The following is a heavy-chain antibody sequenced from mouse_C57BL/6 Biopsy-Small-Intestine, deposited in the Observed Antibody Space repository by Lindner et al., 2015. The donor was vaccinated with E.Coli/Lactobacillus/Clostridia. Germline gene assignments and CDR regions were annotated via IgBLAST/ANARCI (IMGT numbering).Heavy chain of an antibody. D-gene: IGHD1-1*01. V-gene: IGHV10-1*01. CDR3: VRGPYYGSRYAMDY. CDR2: IRSKSNNYAT. CDR1: GFSFNTYA. Sequence: VQLQESGGGLVQPKGSLKLPCAASGFSFNTYAMNWVRQAPGKGLEWVARIRSKSNNYATYYADSVKDRFTISRDDSESMLYLQMNNLKTEDTAMYYCVRGPYYGSRYAMDYWGQGTSVTVSS. J-gene: IGHJ4*01.